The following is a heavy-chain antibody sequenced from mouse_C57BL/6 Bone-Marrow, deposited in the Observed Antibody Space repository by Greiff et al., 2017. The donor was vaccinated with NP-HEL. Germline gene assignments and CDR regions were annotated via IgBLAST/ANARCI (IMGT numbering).Heavy chain of an antibody. Sequence: EVKVVESGGGLVQPGGSLKLSCAASGFTFSDYYMYWVRQTPEKRLEWVAYISNGGGSTYYPDTVKGRFTISRDNAKNTLYLQMSRLKSEETAMYYCARHRNYYGSSLAWFAYWGQGTLVTVSA. J-gene: IGHJ3*01. CDR2: ISNGGGST. D-gene: IGHD1-1*01. CDR3: ARHRNYYGSSLAWFAY. V-gene: IGHV5-12*01. CDR1: GFTFSDYY.